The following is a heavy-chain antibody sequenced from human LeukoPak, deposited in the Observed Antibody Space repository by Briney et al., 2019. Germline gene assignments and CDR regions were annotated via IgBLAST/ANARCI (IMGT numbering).Heavy chain of an antibody. Sequence: SETLSLTCTVSGGSISRSNWWSWVRQPPGKGLEWIGEIRDTGSTNYNPPLKSRVTMSLDKSKNQFSLNLNSVTAADTAVYYCATYYDILSGYTFDYWGQGTLVAVSS. V-gene: IGHV4-4*02. CDR2: IRDTGST. J-gene: IGHJ4*02. D-gene: IGHD3-9*01. CDR3: ATYYDILSGYTFDY. CDR1: GGSISRSNW.